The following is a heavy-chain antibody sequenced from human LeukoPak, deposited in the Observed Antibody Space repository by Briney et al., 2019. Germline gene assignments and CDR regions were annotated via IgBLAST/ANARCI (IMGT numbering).Heavy chain of an antibody. CDR1: GFTFSSYA. CDR2: ISYDGSNK. V-gene: IGHV3-30*14. D-gene: IGHD3-10*01. CDR3: ARSYGSGSYNYYYYYYMDV. J-gene: IGHJ6*03. Sequence: PGGSLRLSCAASGFTFSSYAMHWVRQAPGKGLEWVAVISYDGSNKYYADSVKGRFTISRDNSKNTLYLQMNSLRAEDTAVYYCARSYGSGSYNYYYYYYMDVWGKGTTVTISS.